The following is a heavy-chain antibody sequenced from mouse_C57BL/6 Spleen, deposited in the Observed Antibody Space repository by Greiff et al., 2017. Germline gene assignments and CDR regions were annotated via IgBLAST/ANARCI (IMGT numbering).Heavy chain of an antibody. CDR3: ARSYYCGSSPAWFAY. CDR2: INPNNGGT. J-gene: IGHJ3*01. V-gene: IGHV1-22*01. D-gene: IGHD1-1*01. Sequence: EVQLQQSGPELVKPGASVKLSCKASGYTFTDYHMHWVKQSPGKGLEWIGYINPNNGGTSYNQKFKGKATLTVNKSSSTAYMELRSLTSEESAVYYCARSYYCGSSPAWFAYWGQGTLGTVSA. CDR1: GYTFTDYH.